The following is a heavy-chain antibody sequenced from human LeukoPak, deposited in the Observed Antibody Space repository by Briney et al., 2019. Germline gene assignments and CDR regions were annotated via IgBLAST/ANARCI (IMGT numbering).Heavy chain of an antibody. V-gene: IGHV3-23*01. CDR1: GFTFSSYA. CDR3: AKDNRPYYDSSGYSVFQH. CDR2: ISGSGGST. Sequence: GGSLRLSCAASGFTFSSYAMSWARQAPGKGLEWVSAISGSGGSTYYADSVKGRFTISRDNSKNTLYLQMNSLRAEDTAVYYCAKDNRPYYDSSGYSVFQHWGQGTLVTVSS. D-gene: IGHD3-22*01. J-gene: IGHJ1*01.